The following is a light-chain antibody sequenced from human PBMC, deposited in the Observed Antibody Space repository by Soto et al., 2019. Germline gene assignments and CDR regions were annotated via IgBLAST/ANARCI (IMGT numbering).Light chain of an antibody. J-gene: IGKJ5*01. Sequence: EIVMTQSPATLSVSPGERATPSCRASQSVSSYLAWYQQKPGQAPRLLIYRVSTRATDIAARFTGSGSGTEFTLTISSLQTEDFAVYYCQQYNNWPITFGPGTRLVIK. CDR1: QSVSSY. CDR3: QQYNNWPIT. CDR2: RVS. V-gene: IGKV3-15*01.